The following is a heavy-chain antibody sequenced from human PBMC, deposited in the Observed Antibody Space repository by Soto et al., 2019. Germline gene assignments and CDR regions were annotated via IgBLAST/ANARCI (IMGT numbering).Heavy chain of an antibody. V-gene: IGHV3-30-3*01. Sequence: GGSLRLSCAASGFTFSSYAMHWVRQAPGKGLEWVAVISYDGSNKYYADSVKGRFTISRDNSKNTLYLQMNSLRAEDTAVYYCAREEIAAAGRDWFDPWGQGTLVTVAS. CDR3: AREEIAAAGRDWFDP. D-gene: IGHD6-13*01. J-gene: IGHJ5*02. CDR2: ISYDGSNK. CDR1: GFTFSSYA.